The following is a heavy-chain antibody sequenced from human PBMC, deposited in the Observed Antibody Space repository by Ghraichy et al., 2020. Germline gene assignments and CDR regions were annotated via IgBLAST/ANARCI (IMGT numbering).Heavy chain of an antibody. D-gene: IGHD2-2*01. CDR3: ARDRGYASPSPWNWFDP. V-gene: IGHV1-2*06. Sequence: ASVKVSCKASGYTFTDYHMHWVRQAPGQGLEWMGRINPYSGGTIYAQKFQGRVTMTRDTSVSTAYMEVIRLKSDDTAVYYCARDRGYASPSPWNWFDPWGQGTLVTVSS. J-gene: IGHJ5*02. CDR1: GYTFTDYH. CDR2: INPYSGGT.